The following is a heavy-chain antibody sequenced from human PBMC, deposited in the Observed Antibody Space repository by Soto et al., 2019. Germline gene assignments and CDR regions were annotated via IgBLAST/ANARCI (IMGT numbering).Heavy chain of an antibody. Sequence: LSLTCTVSGGSVSSGSYYWSWIRQPPGKGLEWIGYIYYSGSTNYNPSLKSQVTISVDTSKNQFSLRLSSVTAADTAVYYCARVPYHYDSSGYYYSYYGMDVWGQGTTVTVSS. CDR2: IYYSGST. CDR3: ARVPYHYDSSGYYYSYYGMDV. CDR1: GGSVSSGSYY. J-gene: IGHJ6*02. V-gene: IGHV4-61*01. D-gene: IGHD3-22*01.